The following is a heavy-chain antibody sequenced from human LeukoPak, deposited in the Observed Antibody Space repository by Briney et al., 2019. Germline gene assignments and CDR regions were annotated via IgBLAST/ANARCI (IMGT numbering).Heavy chain of an antibody. J-gene: IGHJ4*02. CDR2: INSDGSST. D-gene: IGHD3-3*01. V-gene: IGHV3-74*01. Sequence: GGSLRLSCAASGFTFSSYWMHWVRQAPGKGLVWVSRINSDGSSTSYADSVKGRFTISRDNAKNSLYLQMNSLRDEDTAVYYCARDTHATYYDFWSGPTQFDYWGQGTLVTVSS. CDR1: GFTFSSYW. CDR3: ARDTHATYYDFWSGPTQFDY.